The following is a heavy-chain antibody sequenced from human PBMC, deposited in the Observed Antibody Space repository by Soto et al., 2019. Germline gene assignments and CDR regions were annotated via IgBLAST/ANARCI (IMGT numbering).Heavy chain of an antibody. V-gene: IGHV3-30-3*01. CDR2: ISYDGSNK. J-gene: IGHJ3*02. Sequence: QVQLVESGGGVVQPGRSLRLSCAASGFTFSSYAMHWVRQAPGKGLEWVAVISYDGSNKYYADSVKGRFTISRDNSKNTLYLQMNSLIAEDTAVYYCARVGITMVRGVTDAFDIWGQGTMVTVSS. CDR3: ARVGITMVRGVTDAFDI. CDR1: GFTFSSYA. D-gene: IGHD3-10*01.